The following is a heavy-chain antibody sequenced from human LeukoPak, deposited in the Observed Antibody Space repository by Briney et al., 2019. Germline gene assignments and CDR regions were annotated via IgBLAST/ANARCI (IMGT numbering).Heavy chain of an antibody. CDR2: IIPILGIA. CDR3: AREDGSTPSDY. V-gene: IGHV1-69*04. D-gene: IGHD1-26*01. CDR1: GGTFSSYA. J-gene: IGHJ4*02. Sequence: SVKVSCKASGGTFSSYAISWVRQAPGQGLEWMGRIIPILGIANYAQKFQGRVTITADKSTSTAYMELSSLRSEDTAVYYCAREDGSTPSDYWGQGTLVTVSS.